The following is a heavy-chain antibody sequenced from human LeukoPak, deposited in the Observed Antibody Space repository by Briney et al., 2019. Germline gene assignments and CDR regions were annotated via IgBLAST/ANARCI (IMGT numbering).Heavy chain of an antibody. Sequence: ASVKVSCKASGYTFTGYYMHWVRQAPGQGLEWMGWINPNSGDTNYAQKFQGRVTMTRDTSTSTGYMELSGLISDDTAVYYCARDAYCSSTSCWYYYYMDVWGKGTTVTVSS. CDR3: ARDAYCSSTSCWYYYYMDV. CDR2: INPNSGDT. V-gene: IGHV1-2*02. D-gene: IGHD2-2*01. CDR1: GYTFTGYY. J-gene: IGHJ6*03.